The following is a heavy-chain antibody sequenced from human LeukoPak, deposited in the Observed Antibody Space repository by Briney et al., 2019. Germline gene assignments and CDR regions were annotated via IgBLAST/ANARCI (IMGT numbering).Heavy chain of an antibody. J-gene: IGHJ6*03. D-gene: IGHD1-1*01. CDR2: MNPNSGNT. V-gene: IGHV1-8*01. CDR3: ARVRPKGRGSNRYYYYYYYMDV. CDR1: GYTFTSYD. Sequence: ASVKLSCKASGYTFTSYDINWVRQAPGQGLEWMGWMNPNSGNTGYAQKFQGRVTMTRNTSISTAYMELSSLRSEDTAVYYCARVRPKGRGSNRYYYYYYYMDVWGKGTTVTVSS.